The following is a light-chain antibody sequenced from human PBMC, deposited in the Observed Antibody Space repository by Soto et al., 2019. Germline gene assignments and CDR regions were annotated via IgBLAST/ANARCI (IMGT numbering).Light chain of an antibody. CDR2: DAS. CDR1: EDINNN. CDR3: QHFHNLPVT. Sequence: DIQMTQSPSSLSASVGDRVTITCQASEDINNNLNWYQQEPGEAPKLLISDASNLETGVPSRFSGGGSVTHFTFTISSLQPEDIATYYCQHFHNLPVTFGGATKVEMK. V-gene: IGKV1-33*01. J-gene: IGKJ4*01.